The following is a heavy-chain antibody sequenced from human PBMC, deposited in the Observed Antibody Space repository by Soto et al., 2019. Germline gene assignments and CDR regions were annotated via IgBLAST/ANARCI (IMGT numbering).Heavy chain of an antibody. Sequence: ASVKVSCKASGYTFTSYDINWVRQATGQGLEWMGWMNPNSGNTGYAQKFQGRVTMTRNTSISTAYMELSSLRSEDTAVYYCARGDVMITFGASKYYGMDVWGQGTKVTVYS. CDR2: MNPNSGNT. V-gene: IGHV1-8*01. CDR1: GYTFTSYD. J-gene: IGHJ6*02. CDR3: ARGDVMITFGASKYYGMDV. D-gene: IGHD3-16*01.